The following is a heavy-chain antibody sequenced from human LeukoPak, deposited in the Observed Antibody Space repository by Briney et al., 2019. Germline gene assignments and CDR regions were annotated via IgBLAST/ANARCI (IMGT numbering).Heavy chain of an antibody. CDR3: ASHLLRDYSNYQYYFDY. J-gene: IGHJ4*02. Sequence: ASVKVSCKASGYTFTSYGISWVRQAPGQGLEWMGWISAYNGNTNYAQKLQGRVTMTTDTSTSTAYMELRSLRSEDTAVYYCASHLLRDYSNYQYYFDYWGQGTLVTVSS. D-gene: IGHD4-11*01. CDR1: GYTFTSYG. CDR2: ISAYNGNT. V-gene: IGHV1-18*01.